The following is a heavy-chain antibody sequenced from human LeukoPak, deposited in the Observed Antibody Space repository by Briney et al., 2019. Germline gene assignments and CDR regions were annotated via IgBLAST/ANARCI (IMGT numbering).Heavy chain of an antibody. CDR3: ARGAGMS. Sequence: GRSLRLSCSASGFTFSSYGMHWVRQAPGKGLEWVALISFDGSSKYYADSVKGRFTISRDNSKNTLYLQMNSLRAEDTAVYYCARGAGMSWGQGTMVTVSS. J-gene: IGHJ3*01. V-gene: IGHV3-30*03. CDR1: GFTFSSYG. CDR2: ISFDGSSK.